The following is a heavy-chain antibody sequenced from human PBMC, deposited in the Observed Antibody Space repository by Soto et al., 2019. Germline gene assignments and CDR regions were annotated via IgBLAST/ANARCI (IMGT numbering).Heavy chain of an antibody. Sequence: QVTLKESGPVLVKPTETLTLTCSVSGFSLSKARMGVSWIRQPPGKALEWLAHIFWNDERSYNTSLKSRLTISRDTSKSQVVLTMTNVDPVDTGTYFCARALREGLPIYYLESWGQGTLVTVSS. D-gene: IGHD1-26*01. V-gene: IGHV2-26*01. CDR2: IFWNDER. CDR3: ARALREGLPIYYLES. CDR1: GFSLSKARMG. J-gene: IGHJ4*02.